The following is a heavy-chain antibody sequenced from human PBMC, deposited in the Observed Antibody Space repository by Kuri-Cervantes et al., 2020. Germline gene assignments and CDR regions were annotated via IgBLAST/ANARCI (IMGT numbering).Heavy chain of an antibody. CDR2: ISYDGSNK. J-gene: IGHJ4*02. CDR1: GFTFSSYA. CDR3: ARDRILAVAGISGP. D-gene: IGHD6-19*01. V-gene: IGHV3-30-3*01. Sequence: LSLTCAASGFTFSSYAMHWVRQAPGKGLEWVAVISYDGSNKYYADSVKGRFTISRDNSKNTLYLQMNSLRAEDTAVYYCARDRILAVAGISGPWGQGTLVTVSS.